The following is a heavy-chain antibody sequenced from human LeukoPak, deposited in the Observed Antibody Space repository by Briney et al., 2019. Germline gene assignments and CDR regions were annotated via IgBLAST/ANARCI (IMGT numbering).Heavy chain of an antibody. J-gene: IGHJ3*02. CDR3: ARDLYHYDSSGYYPDAFDI. Sequence: SETLSLTCTVSGGSFSSGDYYWSWIRPPPGKGLEWIGYIYYSGSTYYNPSLKSRVTISVDTSKNQFSLKLSSVTAADTAVYYCARDLYHYDSSGYYPDAFDIWGQGTMVTVSS. CDR2: IYYSGST. V-gene: IGHV4-30-4*01. CDR1: GGSFSSGDYY. D-gene: IGHD3-22*01.